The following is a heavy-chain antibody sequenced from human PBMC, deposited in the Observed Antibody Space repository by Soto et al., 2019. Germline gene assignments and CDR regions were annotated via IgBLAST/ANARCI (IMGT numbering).Heavy chain of an antibody. J-gene: IGHJ4*02. V-gene: IGHV4-31*03. CDR3: ARAPPRGGTPVDY. Sequence: QVQLQESGPGLVKPSQTLSLTCTVSGGSISSGGYYWSWIRQHPGKGLEWIGYIYYSGSTYYNPSLKSRVTKSVDTSKNQFSLKLSSVTAADTDVYYCARAPPRGGTPVDYWGQGTLVTVSS. CDR2: IYYSGST. D-gene: IGHD1-7*01. CDR1: GGSISSGGYY.